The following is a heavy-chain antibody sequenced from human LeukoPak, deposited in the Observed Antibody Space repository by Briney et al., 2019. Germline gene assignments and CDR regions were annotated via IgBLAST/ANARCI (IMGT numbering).Heavy chain of an antibody. V-gene: IGHV4-4*07. CDR2: IYTSGST. Sequence: SETLSLTCTVSGGSISSYCWSWIRQPAGKGLEWIGRIYTSGSTNYNPSLKSRVTMSVDTSKNQFSLKLSSVTAADTAVYYCARLSYSSGWYRFFDYWGQGTLVTVSS. D-gene: IGHD6-19*01. CDR3: ARLSYSSGWYRFFDY. CDR1: GGSISSYC. J-gene: IGHJ4*02.